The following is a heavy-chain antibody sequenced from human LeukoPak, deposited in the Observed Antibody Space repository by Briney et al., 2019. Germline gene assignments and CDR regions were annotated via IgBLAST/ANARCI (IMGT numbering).Heavy chain of an antibody. CDR1: GGSINSSSYY. CDR3: ARNPPITIFGVVTYWYFDL. J-gene: IGHJ2*01. D-gene: IGHD3-3*01. Sequence: SETLSLTCTVSGGSINSSSYYWGWIRQPPGKGLEWIGSIYYSGSTYYNPSLKSRVTISVDTSKNQFSLKLSSVTAADTAVYYCARNPPITIFGVVTYWYFDLWGRGTLVTVSS. CDR2: IYYSGST. V-gene: IGHV4-39*01.